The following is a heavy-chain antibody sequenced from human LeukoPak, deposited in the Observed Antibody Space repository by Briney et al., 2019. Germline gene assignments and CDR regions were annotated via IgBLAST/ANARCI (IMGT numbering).Heavy chain of an antibody. J-gene: IGHJ4*02. CDR1: TFTFSTYW. Sequence: GGSLRLSCAASTFTFSTYWMSWVRQAPGKGLEWVANINQDGSEKYYVDSVKGRFTTSRDNAKNSLYLQMNSLRAEDTAVYFCAGVLRNNYIDYWGQGTLVTVSS. CDR2: INQDGSEK. D-gene: IGHD3-3*01. V-gene: IGHV3-7*04. CDR3: AGVLRNNYIDY.